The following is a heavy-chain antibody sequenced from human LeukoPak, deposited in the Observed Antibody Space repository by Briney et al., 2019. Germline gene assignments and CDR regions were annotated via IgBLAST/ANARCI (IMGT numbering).Heavy chain of an antibody. CDR1: GGIFNSYT. V-gene: IGHV1-69*01. J-gene: IGHJ6*02. CDR3: ARDRVEYSLRDSDFYYDMDV. D-gene: IGHD2-15*01. CDR2: IIPIFDTP. Sequence: ASVKVSCTASGGIFNSYTFSWVRQAPGQGPEWMGGIIPIFDTPNYAQKFQGRITISADGSTRTVYMELNNLRSEDTAVYYCARDRVEYSLRDSDFYYDMDVWGQGTTVTVSS.